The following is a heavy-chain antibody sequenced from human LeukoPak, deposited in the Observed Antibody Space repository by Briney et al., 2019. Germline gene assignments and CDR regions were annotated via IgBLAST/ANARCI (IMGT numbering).Heavy chain of an antibody. V-gene: IGHV3-23*01. CDR1: GFTFTNYA. D-gene: IGHD1-7*01. CDR2: ISGSGYST. CDR3: ARVNSRDWSFDL. Sequence: GGSLRLSCEASGFTFTNYAMSWVRQAPGKGLEWVSGISGSGYSTYYADSVKGRFTISRDNSKNTLYLQMTTLRAEDTAVYYCARVNSRDWSFDLWGRGTQVAVSS. J-gene: IGHJ2*01.